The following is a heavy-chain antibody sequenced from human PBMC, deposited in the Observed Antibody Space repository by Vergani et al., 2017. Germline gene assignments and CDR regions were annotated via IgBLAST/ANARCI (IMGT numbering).Heavy chain of an antibody. J-gene: IGHJ1*01. Sequence: EVQLLESGGGLVQPGGSLRLSCAASGFTFSSYAMHWVRQAPGKGLEYVSAISSNGGSTYYANSVKGRFTISRDNSKNTLYLQMGSLRAEDMAVYYCARDLGCSSTSCYGYFQHWGQGTLVTVSS. CDR3: ARDLGCSSTSCYGYFQH. D-gene: IGHD2-2*01. CDR1: GFTFSSYA. V-gene: IGHV3-64*01. CDR2: ISSNGGST.